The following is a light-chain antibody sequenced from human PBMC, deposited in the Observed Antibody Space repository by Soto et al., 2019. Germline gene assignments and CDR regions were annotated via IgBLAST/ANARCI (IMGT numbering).Light chain of an antibody. J-gene: IGKJ5*01. Sequence: MLLAQAPGTLALSPLGIATLSLMASQSFRGLLAWYQQKPGQAPRLLIYDAYNRATGIPPRFSGSGSGTDFTLTISSLEPEDSAVYYCQQRHMWPITFGQGTRLEIK. V-gene: IGKV3-11*01. CDR3: QQRHMWPIT. CDR1: QSFRGL. CDR2: DAY.